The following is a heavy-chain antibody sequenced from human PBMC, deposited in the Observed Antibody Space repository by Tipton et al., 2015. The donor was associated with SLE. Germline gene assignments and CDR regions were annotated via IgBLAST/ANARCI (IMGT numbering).Heavy chain of an antibody. D-gene: IGHD4-11*01. J-gene: IGHJ4*02. Sequence: TLSLTCTVSGGSLTHYYWNWFRQSPGKGREWLGYIHYTGSPYYKPSLKSRIAMSVDTSSNQLSLRLTSLTPADTAVYYCARSGSSNFDPPDFWGQGTLATVSS. CDR2: IHYTGSP. CDR1: GGSLTHYY. V-gene: IGHV4-59*01. CDR3: ARSGSSNFDPPDF.